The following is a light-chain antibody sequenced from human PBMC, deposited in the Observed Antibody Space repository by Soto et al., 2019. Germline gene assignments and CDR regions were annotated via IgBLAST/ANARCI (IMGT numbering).Light chain of an antibody. CDR3: CSYTADNSWV. CDR2: EVV. Sequence: QSVLTQPASLSGSPGQSITISCTGTTSDDYDSWHQQSPGKAPKLLIYEVVNRPSEVSDRFSGSKSDSTASLTISGLQADDEAHYYCCSYTADNSWVFGSGTKVTVL. CDR1: TSDDY. J-gene: IGLJ1*01. V-gene: IGLV2-14*01.